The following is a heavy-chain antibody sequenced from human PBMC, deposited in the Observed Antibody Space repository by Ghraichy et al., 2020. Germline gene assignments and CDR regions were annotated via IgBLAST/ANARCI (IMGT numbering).Heavy chain of an antibody. CDR1: GYSFSHYY. V-gene: IGHV1-2*06. CDR3: VRAQNDYDALTTSSYFDY. D-gene: IGHD3-16*01. J-gene: IGHJ4*02. CDR2: INPHTGGT. Sequence: ASVKVSCKSSGYSFSHYYMHWVRQAPGQGLEWMGRINPHTGGTNSAVKFQGRVTMTRDTSITTVYMELSRLRLDDTAVYYCVRAQNDYDALTTSSYFDYWGQGTLVTVS.